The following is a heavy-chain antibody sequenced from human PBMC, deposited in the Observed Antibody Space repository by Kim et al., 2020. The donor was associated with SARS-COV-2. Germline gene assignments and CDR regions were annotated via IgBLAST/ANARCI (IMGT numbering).Heavy chain of an antibody. D-gene: IGHD2-2*01. J-gene: IGHJ6*02. V-gene: IGHV1-18*01. CDR1: GYTFTSYG. CDR2: ISAYNGNT. Sequence: ASVKVSCKASGYTFTSYGISWVRQAPGQGLEWMGWISAYNGNTNYAQKLQGRVTMTTDTSTSTAYMELRSLRSDDTAVYYCARGRFSCSSTSCYFEPHYYYGMDVWGQGTTVTVSS. CDR3: ARGRFSCSSTSCYFEPHYYYGMDV.